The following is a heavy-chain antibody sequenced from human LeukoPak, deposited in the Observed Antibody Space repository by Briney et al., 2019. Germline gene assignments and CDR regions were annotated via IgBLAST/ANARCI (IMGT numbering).Heavy chain of an antibody. V-gene: IGHV1-69*05. CDR1: GGTFSSSA. Sequence: SVKVSCKASGGTFSSSAISWVRQAPGQGLEWMGGILPVFGTPNYAQNFQGRLTITTDISTRTAYMELTSLKSEDTAVYYCAREVDTGLAFLGDAFDIWGQGTLVTVSS. D-gene: IGHD5-18*01. CDR3: AREVDTGLAFLGDAFDI. CDR2: ILPVFGTP. J-gene: IGHJ3*02.